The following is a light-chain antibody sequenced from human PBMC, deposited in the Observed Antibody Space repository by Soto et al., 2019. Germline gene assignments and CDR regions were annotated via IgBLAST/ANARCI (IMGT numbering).Light chain of an antibody. Sequence: QSALTQPASVSGSPGQSISISCTGTSSDIGDYNYVSWYQQHPGKAPKVVIFDVSNRPSGVSNRFSGSKSGNTASLTISGLQAEDEAEYYCSSYSSSSTVVFGGGTKVTVL. CDR2: DVS. CDR1: SSDIGDYNY. V-gene: IGLV2-14*03. J-gene: IGLJ2*01. CDR3: SSYSSSSTVV.